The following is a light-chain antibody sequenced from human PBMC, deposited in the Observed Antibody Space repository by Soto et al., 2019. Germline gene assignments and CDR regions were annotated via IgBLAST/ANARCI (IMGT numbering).Light chain of an antibody. Sequence: DIQMTQSPSSLSASVGDRVTITCRASQSISSYLNWYQQKPGKAPKLLIYAASSLQSGVPSRFSGSGSGTDFTLTISSLQHEDFETYYCQQSYSTPVTLGGGTKVDIK. J-gene: IGKJ4*01. CDR1: QSISSY. CDR2: AAS. CDR3: QQSYSTPVT. V-gene: IGKV1-39*01.